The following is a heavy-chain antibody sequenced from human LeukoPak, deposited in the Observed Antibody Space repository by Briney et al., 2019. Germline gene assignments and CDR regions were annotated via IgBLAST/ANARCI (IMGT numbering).Heavy chain of an antibody. CDR2: INHSGST. CDR1: GGSFSGYY. D-gene: IGHD2-2*01. Sequence: SETLSLTCAVHGGSFSGYYWSWIRQPPGKGLEWIGEINHSGSTNYNPSLKSRVTISVDTSKNQFSLKLSSVTAADTAVYYCARAARLVPAARFDPWGQGTLVTVSS. J-gene: IGHJ5*02. CDR3: ARAARLVPAARFDP. V-gene: IGHV4-34*01.